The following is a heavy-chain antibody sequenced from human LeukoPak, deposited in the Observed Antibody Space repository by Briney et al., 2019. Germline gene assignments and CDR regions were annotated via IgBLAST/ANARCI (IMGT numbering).Heavy chain of an antibody. CDR2: IYYSGST. J-gene: IGHJ3*02. Sequence: SETLSLTCTVSGGSISSSSYYWGWIRQPPGKGLEWIGSIYYSGSTYYNPSPKSRVTISVDTSKNQFSLKLSSVTAADTAVYYCARASLYDSSGPLSFDIWGQGTMVTVSS. CDR1: GGSISSSSYY. CDR3: ARASLYDSSGPLSFDI. D-gene: IGHD3-22*01. V-gene: IGHV4-39*07.